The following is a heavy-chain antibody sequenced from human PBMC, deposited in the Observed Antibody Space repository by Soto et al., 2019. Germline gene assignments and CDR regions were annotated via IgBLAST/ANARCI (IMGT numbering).Heavy chain of an antibody. V-gene: IGHV1-69*12. CDR1: GGTFSSHA. CDR2: ISPTFGPG. Sequence: QVQLVQAGAEVTKAGSSVSVSFTASGGTFSSHAISGVRQAPGHELELMGGISPTFGPGKSAQKFQGRVTITEDESTSTGYIELSILRSEDKAVYSGARDLRIVLVPAAMSRSNVDYWGQGTLVTVSS. D-gene: IGHD2-2*01. CDR3: ARDLRIVLVPAAMSRSNVDY. J-gene: IGHJ4*02.